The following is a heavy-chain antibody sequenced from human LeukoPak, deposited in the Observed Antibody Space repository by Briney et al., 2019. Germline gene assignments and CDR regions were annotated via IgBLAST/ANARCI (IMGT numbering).Heavy chain of an antibody. CDR3: ARGVRWLQLSYFDY. Sequence: PSETLSLTCPVSGGSISSGVYYWSWIRQHPGKGLEWIGYIYYSGSTYYNPSLKSRVTISVDTSKNQFSLKLSPVTAADTAVYYCARGVRWLQLSYFDYWGQGTLVTVSS. J-gene: IGHJ4*02. V-gene: IGHV4-31*03. CDR2: IYYSGST. CDR1: GGSISSGVYY. D-gene: IGHD5-24*01.